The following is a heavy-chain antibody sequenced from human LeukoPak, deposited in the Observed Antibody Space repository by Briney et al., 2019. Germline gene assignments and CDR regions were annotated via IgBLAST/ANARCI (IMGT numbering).Heavy chain of an antibody. D-gene: IGHD3-22*01. CDR2: INHSGST. CDR1: GGSFSGYY. J-gene: IGHJ5*02. Sequence: PSETLSLTCAVYGGSFSGYYWSWIRQPPGKGLEWIGEINHSGSTNYNPSLKSRVTISVDTSKNQFSLKLSSVTAADTAVYYCARETTMIVGPPHNWFDPWGQGTLVTVSS. CDR3: ARETTMIVGPPHNWFDP. V-gene: IGHV4-34*01.